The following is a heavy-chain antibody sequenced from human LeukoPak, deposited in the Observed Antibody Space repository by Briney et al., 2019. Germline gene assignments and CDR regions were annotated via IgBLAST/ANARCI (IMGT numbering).Heavy chain of an antibody. CDR2: FDPEDGET. CDR3: ATVRPSLVVTADWFDP. CDR1: GYTLTELS. D-gene: IGHD2-21*02. J-gene: IGHJ5*02. Sequence: GASVKVSCKVSGYTLTELSMHWVRQAPGKGREWMGGFDPEDGETIYAQKFQGRVTMTEDTSTDTAYMELSSLRSEDTAVYYCATVRPSLVVTADWFDPWGQGTLVTVSS. V-gene: IGHV1-24*01.